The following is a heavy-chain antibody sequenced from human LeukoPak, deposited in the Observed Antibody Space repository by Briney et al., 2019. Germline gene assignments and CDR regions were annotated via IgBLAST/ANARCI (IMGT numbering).Heavy chain of an antibody. J-gene: IGHJ4*02. V-gene: IGHV3-30-3*01. CDR1: GFTFSSYA. Sequence: GGSLRLSCAASGFTFSSYAMHWVRQAPGKGLEWVAVISYDGSNKYYADSVKGRFTISRDNAKNSLYLQMNSLRAEDTALYYCAKGYSGYDYSFDYWGQGTLVTVSS. CDR2: ISYDGSNK. CDR3: AKGYSGYDYSFDY. D-gene: IGHD5-12*01.